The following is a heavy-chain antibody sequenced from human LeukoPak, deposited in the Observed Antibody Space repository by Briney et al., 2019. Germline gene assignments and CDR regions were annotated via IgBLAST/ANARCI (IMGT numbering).Heavy chain of an antibody. CDR1: GFTFSSYW. J-gene: IGHJ4*02. D-gene: IGHD3-9*01. Sequence: GGSLRLSCAAYGFTFSSYWMSWVRQAPGKGLKWVANIKQDGSEKYYVDSVKGRFTISRDNAKNSLYLQMNSLRAEDTAVYYCAKLHYDILTGYYGVFDYWGQGTLVTVSS. V-gene: IGHV3-7*03. CDR2: IKQDGSEK. CDR3: AKLHYDILTGYYGVFDY.